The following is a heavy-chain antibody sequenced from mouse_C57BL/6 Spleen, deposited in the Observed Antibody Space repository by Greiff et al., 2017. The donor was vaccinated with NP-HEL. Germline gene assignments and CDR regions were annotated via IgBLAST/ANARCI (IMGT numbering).Heavy chain of an antibody. J-gene: IGHJ3*01. Sequence: EVKLMESGGGLVKPGGSLKLSCAASGFTFSDYGMHWVRQAPEKGLEWVAYISSGSSTIYYADTVKGRFTISRDNAKNTLFLQMTSLRSEDTAMYYCATYQPGAWFAYWGQGTLVTVSA. D-gene: IGHD4-1*01. CDR1: GFTFSDYG. CDR2: ISSGSSTI. CDR3: ATYQPGAWFAY. V-gene: IGHV5-17*01.